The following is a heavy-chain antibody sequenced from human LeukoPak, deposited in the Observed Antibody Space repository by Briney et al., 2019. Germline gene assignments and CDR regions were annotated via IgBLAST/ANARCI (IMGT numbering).Heavy chain of an antibody. D-gene: IGHD1-26*01. CDR3: ARSWDVDY. CDR2: INIVGSSI. CDR1: GFTFSSHW. J-gene: IGHJ4*02. V-gene: IGHV3-74*01. Sequence: VGSLRLSCAASGFTFSSHWMHWVRQVPGKGLVWVSRINIVGSSISYADAVKGRFIISRDNAKNTLYLQMNSLRAEDTAVYYCARSWDVDYWGQGTLVTVSS.